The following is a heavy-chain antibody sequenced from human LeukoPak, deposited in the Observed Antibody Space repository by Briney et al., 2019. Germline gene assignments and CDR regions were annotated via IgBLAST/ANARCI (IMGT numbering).Heavy chain of an antibody. J-gene: IGHJ4*02. Sequence: PGGSLRLSCTASGFTFGDYAMSWVRQAPGKGLEWVGFIRSKAYGGTTEYAASVKGRFTISRDDSKSIAYLQMNSLKTEDTAVNYCTREDFDYWGQGTLVTVSS. CDR1: GFTFGDYA. CDR3: TREDFDY. CDR2: IRSKAYGGTT. V-gene: IGHV3-49*04.